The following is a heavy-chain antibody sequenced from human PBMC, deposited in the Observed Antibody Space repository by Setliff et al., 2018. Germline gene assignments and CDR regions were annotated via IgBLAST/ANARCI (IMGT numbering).Heavy chain of an antibody. D-gene: IGHD3-22*01. CDR1: GDSMIGYY. CDR3: ARLYHNDNSADFRRAPFDV. V-gene: IGHV4-59*01. CDR2: VYSGGSP. Sequence: LSLTCKVSGDSMIGYYWSWIRQPPGKGLDWIGYVYSGGSPNYSPSFKSRVTMSIDTSKNQFSLKLKSVTAADTAVYYCARLYHNDNSADFRRAPFDVWGQGMMVTVSS. J-gene: IGHJ3*01.